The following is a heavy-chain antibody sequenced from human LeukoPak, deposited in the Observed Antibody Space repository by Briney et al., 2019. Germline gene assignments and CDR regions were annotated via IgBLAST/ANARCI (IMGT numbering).Heavy chain of an antibody. J-gene: IGHJ4*02. CDR3: ARDGNYYGSGSPFAY. D-gene: IGHD3-10*01. CDR2: ISHDGTNE. CDR1: GFTFSSFS. Sequence: PGGSLRLSCAASGFTFSSFSIHWVRRAPGKGLEWVAVISHDGTNEYYADSVKGRFTISRDNSKNTVFLQMNSLRAEDTAVYHCARDGNYYGSGSPFAYWGQGTLVTVSS. V-gene: IGHV3-30*14.